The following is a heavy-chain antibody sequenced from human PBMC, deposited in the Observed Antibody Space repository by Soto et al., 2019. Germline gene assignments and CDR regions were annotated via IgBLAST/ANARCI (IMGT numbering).Heavy chain of an antibody. D-gene: IGHD2-21*02. J-gene: IGHJ4*02. CDR3: AKSKTYVTLFDY. Sequence: GGSLRLSCAASGFSFSSLAMRWVRQAPGKGLEWVSSISGRGVDTLYADSVTGRFTISRDTSRNTLYLQVNSVRAEDTAVYFCAKSKTYVTLFDYWGQGTLVTVSS. V-gene: IGHV3-23*01. CDR1: GFSFSSLA. CDR2: ISGRGVDT.